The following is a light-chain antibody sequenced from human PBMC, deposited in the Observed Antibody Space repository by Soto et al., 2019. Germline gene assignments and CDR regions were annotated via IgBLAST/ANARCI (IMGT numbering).Light chain of an antibody. Sequence: EILLTQSPGTLSLSPGERAILSCRASQSLSNRYLAWYQQMPGRPPRLLIHATSSRAAGIPDRFSGSGSGTDFTLTINRLEPEDFAVYYCHHYDNSPPFPFGPGTRVDI. CDR2: ATS. CDR1: QSLSNRY. CDR3: HHYDNSPPFP. J-gene: IGKJ3*01. V-gene: IGKV3-20*01.